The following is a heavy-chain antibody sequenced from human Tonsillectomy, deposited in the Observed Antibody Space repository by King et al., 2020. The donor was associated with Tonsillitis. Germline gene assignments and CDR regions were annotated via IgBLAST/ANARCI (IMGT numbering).Heavy chain of an antibody. V-gene: IGHV3-49*03. Sequence: VQLVESGGGLVQPGRSLRLSCTSSGCTFGDYAISWFRQAPGRVREWVGVLGSKAYGGTPDYAASVKGRFTISRDDSKSIAYLQINSFKTEDTAVYYCTSAGKKSCFDYWGQGTLVTVSS. J-gene: IGHJ4*02. CDR1: GCTFGDYA. CDR3: TSAGKKSCFDY. CDR2: LGSKAYGGTP.